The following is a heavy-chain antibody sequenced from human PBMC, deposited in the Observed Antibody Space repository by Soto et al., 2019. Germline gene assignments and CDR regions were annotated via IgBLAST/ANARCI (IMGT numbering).Heavy chain of an antibody. Sequence: SETLSLTCTVSGVSINSYYWSWIRQPPGKGLEWIGYIFYSGNTNYNPSLKSRVTISVDTSKNQFSLKLSSVTAADTAVYYCARRWGRTFDYWGQGTLVTVSS. D-gene: IGHD7-27*01. CDR1: GVSINSYY. CDR3: ARRWGRTFDY. CDR2: IFYSGNT. J-gene: IGHJ4*02. V-gene: IGHV4-59*08.